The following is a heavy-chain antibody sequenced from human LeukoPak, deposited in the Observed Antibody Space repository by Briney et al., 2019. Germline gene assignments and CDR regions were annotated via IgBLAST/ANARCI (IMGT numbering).Heavy chain of an antibody. V-gene: IGHV3-15*01. CDR3: TTGLVDIVATIQFDY. J-gene: IGHJ4*02. CDR2: IKSKTDGGTT. Sequence: PGGSLRLSCAASGFTFSNAWMSWVRQAPGKGLEWVGRIKSKTDGGTTDYAAPVKGRFTISRDDSKNTLYLQMNSLKTEDTAVYYCTTGLVDIVATIQFDYWGQGTLVTVSS. CDR1: GFTFSNAW. D-gene: IGHD5-12*01.